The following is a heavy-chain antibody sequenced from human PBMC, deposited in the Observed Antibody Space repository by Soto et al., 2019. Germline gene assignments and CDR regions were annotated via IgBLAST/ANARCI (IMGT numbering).Heavy chain of an antibody. CDR1: GGTFSTYA. Sequence: QVQLVQSGAEVKQPGSSVKVSCKTSGGTFSTYAIYWVRQAPGQGLEWMGAIIPLFGTADYAQKFQGRVTITADESTSTAYMELSSLRSEDTAVYYCASPKGSYSSGYYYFDYRGQGTLVTVSS. J-gene: IGHJ4*02. D-gene: IGHD6-19*01. CDR3: ASPKGSYSSGYYYFDY. V-gene: IGHV1-69*01. CDR2: IIPLFGTA.